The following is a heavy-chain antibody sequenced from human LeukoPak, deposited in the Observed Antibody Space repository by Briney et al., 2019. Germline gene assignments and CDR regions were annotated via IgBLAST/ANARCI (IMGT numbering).Heavy chain of an antibody. D-gene: IGHD2-2*01. Sequence: SETLSLTCTVSGGSISSYYWSWIRQPPGKGLEWIGYIYYSGSTNYNPSLKSRVTISVDTSKNQFSLKLSSVTAADTALYYCARVFGSYCSSTSCYYNWFDPWGQGTLVTVSS. CDR3: ARVFGSYCSSTSCYYNWFDP. V-gene: IGHV4-59*01. CDR2: IYYSGST. J-gene: IGHJ5*02. CDR1: GGSISSYY.